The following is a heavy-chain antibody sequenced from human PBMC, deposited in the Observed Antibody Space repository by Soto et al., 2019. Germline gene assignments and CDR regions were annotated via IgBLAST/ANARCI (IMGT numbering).Heavy chain of an antibody. V-gene: IGHV1-18*04. Sequence: QVQLVQSGPEVRKPGASVKVSCKASGYIFSRYGISWVRQAPGQGLEWMAWISGYNGNTKFGERVQGRVNVTTATSTSTAYMELRSLRSDDTAVYYCAREAAAERNYYGLDVWGQGNTVIVSS. CDR2: ISGYNGNT. D-gene: IGHD6-13*01. J-gene: IGHJ6*02. CDR1: GYIFSRYG. CDR3: AREAAAERNYYGLDV.